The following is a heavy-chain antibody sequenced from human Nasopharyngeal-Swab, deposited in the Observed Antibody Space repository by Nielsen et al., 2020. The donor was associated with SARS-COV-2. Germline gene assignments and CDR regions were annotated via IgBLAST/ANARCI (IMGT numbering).Heavy chain of an antibody. V-gene: IGHV1-69*10. CDR3: AREGEYGAYDAPGY. J-gene: IGHJ4*02. CDR2: IVTALGIP. CDR1: GYTFTNSA. Sequence: SVKVSCKTSGYTFTNSAISWVRQAPGQGVEWMGGIVTALGIPNYAQKFRGRLTISADRSTPTSYLERSSLSFEDTAIYYCAREGEYGAYDAPGYWGQGTLVTVSS. D-gene: IGHD5-12*01.